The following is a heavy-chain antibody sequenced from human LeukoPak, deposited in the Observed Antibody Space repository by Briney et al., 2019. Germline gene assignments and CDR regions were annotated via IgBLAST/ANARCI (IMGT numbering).Heavy chain of an antibody. CDR3: AKGLVRGVVTYWYFDL. J-gene: IGHJ2*01. CDR2: ISGSGGST. V-gene: IGHV3-23*01. Sequence: GGSLRLSCAASGFTFSGYAMSWVRQAPGKGLEWVSAISGSGGSTYYADSVKGRFTISRDNSKNTLYLQMNSLRAEDTAVYYCAKGLVRGVVTYWYFDLWGRGTLVTVSS. D-gene: IGHD3-10*01. CDR1: GFTFSGYA.